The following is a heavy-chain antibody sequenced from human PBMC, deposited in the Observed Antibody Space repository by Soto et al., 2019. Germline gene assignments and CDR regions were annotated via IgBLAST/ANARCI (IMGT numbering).Heavy chain of an antibody. J-gene: IGHJ4*02. CDR3: ARLIAAAGGNRAY. CDR2: IYYSGST. D-gene: IGHD6-13*01. CDR1: GGSISTSSYY. V-gene: IGHV4-39*01. Sequence: SEILSLTCTVSGGSISTSSYYWGWIRQPPGKGLEWIGSIYYSGSTYYNPSLKSRVTISADTSKNQFSLKLSSVTAADTAVYYCARLIAAAGGNRAYWGQGTLVTVSS.